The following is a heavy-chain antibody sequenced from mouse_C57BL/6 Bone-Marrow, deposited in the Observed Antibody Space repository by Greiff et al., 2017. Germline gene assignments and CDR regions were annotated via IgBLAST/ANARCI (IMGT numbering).Heavy chain of an antibody. V-gene: IGHV5-6*01. Sequence: EVKLMESGGDLVKPGGSLKLSCAASGFTFSSYGMSWVRQTPDKRLEWVATISSGGSYTYYPDSVKGRFTISSDNAKNTLYLQMSSLKSEDTAMYYCARGSYFDYWGQGTTLTVAS. CDR1: GFTFSSYG. CDR3: ARGSYFDY. D-gene: IGHD1-1*01. J-gene: IGHJ2*01. CDR2: ISSGGSYT.